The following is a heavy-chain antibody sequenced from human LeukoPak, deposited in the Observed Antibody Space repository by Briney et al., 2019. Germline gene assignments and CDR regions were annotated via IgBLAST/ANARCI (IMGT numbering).Heavy chain of an antibody. J-gene: IGHJ4*02. CDR2: IYHSGST. CDR3: ARGMSIAARGPVNDY. D-gene: IGHD6-6*01. Sequence: PSETLSLTCAVSGGSISSGGYSWSWIRQPPGKGLEWIGYIYHSGSTYYNPSLKSRVTISVDRSKNQFSLKLSSVTAADTAVYYCARGMSIAARGPVNDYWGQGTLVTVSS. V-gene: IGHV4-30-2*01. CDR1: GGSISSGGYS.